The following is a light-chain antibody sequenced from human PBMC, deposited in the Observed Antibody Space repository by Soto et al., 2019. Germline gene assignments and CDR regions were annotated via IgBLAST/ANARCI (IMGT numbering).Light chain of an antibody. CDR2: DVS. CDR3: QQRSNWRRT. CDR1: QNISNY. V-gene: IGKV3-11*01. J-gene: IGKJ1*01. Sequence: LVLTQSPATLSLSPGKRATLSCRPGQNISNYLIWYPQKPDQAHRLLLYDVSNRATGIPARFSGSGSGTDFTLTISSLEPEDFAVYYCQQRSNWRRTFGQGTKVDIK.